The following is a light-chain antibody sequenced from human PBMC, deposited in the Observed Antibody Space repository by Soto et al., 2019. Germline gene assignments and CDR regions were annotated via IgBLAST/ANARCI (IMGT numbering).Light chain of an antibody. V-gene: IGKV1-5*03. J-gene: IGKJ1*01. CDR1: HSISSW. CDR2: KAS. CDR3: QQYNVRRT. Sequence: MSKSPSTLSASVGDRVTITCRASHSISSWLAWYQQKPGKAPNLLIYKASTLLSGVPARFTGSGSGTEFTLTISSLQPDDFATYYCQQYNVRRTFGQATMV.